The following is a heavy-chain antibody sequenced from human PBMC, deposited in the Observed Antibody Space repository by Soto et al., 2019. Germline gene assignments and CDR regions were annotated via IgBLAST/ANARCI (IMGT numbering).Heavy chain of an antibody. D-gene: IGHD6-19*01. J-gene: IGHJ4*02. CDR1: GCSISSGGYS. CDR3: ARAGGLGAVAVDY. Sequence: SETLSLTCAVSGCSISSGGYSWRWLRQPPGKGLEWIGYIYHSGSTYYNPSLKSRVTLSVDRSKNQFSLKLSSVTAADTAVYYCARAGGLGAVAVDYWGQGTLVTVSS. CDR2: IYHSGST. V-gene: IGHV4-30-2*01.